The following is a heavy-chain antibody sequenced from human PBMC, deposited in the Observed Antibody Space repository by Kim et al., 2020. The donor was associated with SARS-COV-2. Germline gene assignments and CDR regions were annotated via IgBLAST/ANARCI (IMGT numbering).Heavy chain of an antibody. D-gene: IGHD3-22*01. CDR2: INHSGST. V-gene: IGHV4-34*01. CDR3: ARVLYDSSH. Sequence: SETLSLTCAVYGGSFSGYYWCWIRQPPGKGLEWIGEINHSGSTNYNPSLKSRVTISVDTSKNQFSLKLSSVTAADTAVYYCARVLYDSSHWGQGTLVTVSS. CDR1: GGSFSGYY. J-gene: IGHJ4*02.